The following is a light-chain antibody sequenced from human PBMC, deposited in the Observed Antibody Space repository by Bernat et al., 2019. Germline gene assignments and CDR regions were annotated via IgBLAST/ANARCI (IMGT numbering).Light chain of an antibody. CDR1: QSVNGNQ. J-gene: IGKJ4*02. Sequence: EIVLTQSPGTLSLSPGDRATLSCRASQSVNGNQLAWYQQKPGQAPKLLIHGASTRATGIPERFSGSGSGADFALTISRLEPEDFAVYYCQHYDGSPALTFGGGTKVEIK. CDR3: QHYDGSPALT. CDR2: GAS. V-gene: IGKV3-20*01.